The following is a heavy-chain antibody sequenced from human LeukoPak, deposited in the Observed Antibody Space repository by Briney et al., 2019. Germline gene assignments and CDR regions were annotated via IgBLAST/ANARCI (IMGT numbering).Heavy chain of an antibody. CDR1: GGSISSGGYY. D-gene: IGHD4-17*01. J-gene: IGHJ5*02. V-gene: IGHV4-31*03. CDR2: IYYSGST. Sequence: PSETLSLTCTVSGGSISSGGYYWSWIRQHPGKGLEWIGYIYYSGSTYYNPSLKSRVTISVDTSKNQFSLKPSSVAAADTAVYYCASSVRGLCGDYRNWFDPWGQGPLVTVSS. CDR3: ASSVRGLCGDYRNWFDP.